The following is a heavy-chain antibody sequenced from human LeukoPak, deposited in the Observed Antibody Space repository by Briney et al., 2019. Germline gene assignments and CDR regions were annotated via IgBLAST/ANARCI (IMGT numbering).Heavy chain of an antibody. D-gene: IGHD3-22*01. CDR3: ARDYYDSSGYPLYIDY. CDR2: IYYSGST. V-gene: IGHV4-39*01. J-gene: IGHJ4*02. Sequence: SETLSLTCTVSGGSISSSSYYWGWIRQPPWKGLEWIGSIYYSGSTYYNPSLKSRVTISVDTSKNQFSLKLSSVTAADTAVYYCARDYYDSSGYPLYIDYWGQGTLVTVSS. CDR1: GGSISSSSYY.